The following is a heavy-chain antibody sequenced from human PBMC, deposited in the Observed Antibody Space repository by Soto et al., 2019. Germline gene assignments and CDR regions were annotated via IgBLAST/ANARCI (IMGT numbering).Heavy chain of an antibody. CDR3: AAGDSSGYYGG. V-gene: IGHV1-58*01. J-gene: IGHJ4*02. CDR1: GFIFTSSS. D-gene: IGHD3-22*01. Sequence: QMQLVQSGPEVKKPGTSVKVSCKASGFIFTSSSVQWVRQARGQRLEWIGWITVGTGNTNYALKFQERVTITRDMSTSTAYMELSNLRSEDTAVYYCAAGDSSGYYGGWGQGTQVTVSS. CDR2: ITVGTGNT.